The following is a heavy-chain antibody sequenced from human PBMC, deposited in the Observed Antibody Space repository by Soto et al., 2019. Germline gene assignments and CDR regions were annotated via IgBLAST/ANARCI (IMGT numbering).Heavy chain of an antibody. CDR1: GFTFTSYW. D-gene: IGHD2-2*01. V-gene: IGHV3-7*01. CDR3: AREGCTTTTCYKTGWFDP. CDR2: IKPDGSEI. Sequence: GGSLRLSCAASGFTFTSYWMSWVRQAPGKGLEWVANIKPDGSEIYYVDSVKGRFTISRDNAKNSLYLQMNSLRGEDTAVYYCAREGCTTTTCYKTGWFDPWGQGTLVTVSS. J-gene: IGHJ5*02.